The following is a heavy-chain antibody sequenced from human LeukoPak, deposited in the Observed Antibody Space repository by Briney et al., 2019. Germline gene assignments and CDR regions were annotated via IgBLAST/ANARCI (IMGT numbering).Heavy chain of an antibody. V-gene: IGHV3-9*01. J-gene: IGHJ4*02. CDR3: AKDVRRWLQAGFDY. CDR2: ISWNSGSI. CDR1: GFTFDDYA. D-gene: IGHD5-24*01. Sequence: GRSLRLSCAASGFTFDDYAMHWVRQAPGKGLEWVSGISWNSGSIGYADSVKGRFTISRDNAKNSLYLQMNSLRAEDTALYYCAKDVRRWLQAGFDYWGQGTLVTVSS.